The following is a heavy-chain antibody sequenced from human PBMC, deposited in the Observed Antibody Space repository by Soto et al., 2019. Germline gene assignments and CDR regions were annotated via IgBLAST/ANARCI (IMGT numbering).Heavy chain of an antibody. V-gene: IGHV5-51*01. J-gene: IGHJ5*02. CDR2: IYPGDSDT. Sequence: PGESLKISCKGSGYSFTSYWIGWVRQMSGKGLEWMGSIYPGDSDTNYSPSFQGHVTISADKSISTAYLQWSSLRASDTAMYYCARHAGGRYNWFDPWGQGTLVTVSS. CDR1: GYSFTSYW. D-gene: IGHD6-19*01. CDR3: ARHAGGRYNWFDP.